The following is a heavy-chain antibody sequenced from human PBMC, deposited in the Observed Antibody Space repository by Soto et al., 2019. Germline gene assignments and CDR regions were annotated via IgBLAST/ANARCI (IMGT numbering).Heavy chain of an antibody. CDR2: ISSSSSYI. V-gene: IGHV3-21*01. CDR1: GFTFSSYS. J-gene: IGHJ6*02. CDR3: AGCSSTTCYTDSGDYYYGMDV. Sequence: LRLSCVASGFTFSSYSMNWVRQAPWKGLEWVSSISSSSSYIYYADSVKGRFTVSRDNAKNSLYLQMNSLRAEDTAVYYCAGCSSTTCYTDSGDYYYGMDVWGQGTTVTVSS. D-gene: IGHD2-2*02.